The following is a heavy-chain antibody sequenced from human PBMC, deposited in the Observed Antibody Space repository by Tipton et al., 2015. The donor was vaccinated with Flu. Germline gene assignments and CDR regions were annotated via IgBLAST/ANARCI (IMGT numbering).Heavy chain of an antibody. CDR2: IYTSGST. CDR1: GGSISSYY. D-gene: IGHD1-26*01. J-gene: IGHJ4*03. Sequence: PGLVKPSETLSLTCTVSGGSISSYYWSWIRQPAGKGLEWIGRIYTSGSTNYNPSLKSRVTMSVDTYKNQFSLKLSSVTAADTAVYYCAREGVMKGQGGIFDYWGQGTTVTVSS. V-gene: IGHV4-4*07. CDR3: AREGVMKGQGGIFDY.